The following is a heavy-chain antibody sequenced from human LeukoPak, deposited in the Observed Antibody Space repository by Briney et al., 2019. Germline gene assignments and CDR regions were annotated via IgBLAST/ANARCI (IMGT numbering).Heavy chain of an antibody. CDR1: GGSISSYY. CDR3: AREITHYYYYYMDV. Sequence: SETLSLTCTVSGGSISSYYWSWIRQPPGKGLEWIGEINHSGSTNYNPSLKSRVTISVDTSKNQFSLKLSSVTAADTAVYYCAREITHYYYYYMDVWGKGTTVTVSS. V-gene: IGHV4-34*01. D-gene: IGHD3-16*01. CDR2: INHSGST. J-gene: IGHJ6*03.